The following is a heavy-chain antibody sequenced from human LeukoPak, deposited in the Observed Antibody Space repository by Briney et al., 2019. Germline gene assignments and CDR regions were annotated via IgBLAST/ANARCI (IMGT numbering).Heavy chain of an antibody. CDR1: GFTLRYYQ. Sequence: GGSLRLSCATSGFTLRYYQMNWVRQAPGKGLEWVSYINVVNGAIYYADSVEGRFTISGDIATNSVYLQMNSLRAEDTALYYCVRDGNRGYDMDVWGQGTAVTVSS. CDR3: VRDGNRGYDMDV. D-gene: IGHD3-10*01. J-gene: IGHJ6*02. V-gene: IGHV3-48*01. CDR2: INVVNGAI.